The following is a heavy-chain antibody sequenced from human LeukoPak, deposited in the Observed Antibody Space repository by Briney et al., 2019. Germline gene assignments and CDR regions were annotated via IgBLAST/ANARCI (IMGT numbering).Heavy chain of an antibody. Sequence: GESLRLSCVASGFTFSDYWMTWVRQAPGKGLEWVANIKQNGGERYYVDSVKGRFTISRDNAKNSLYLQMNSLRAEDTAVYYCARQFYYDSPRAFDIWGQGTMVTVSS. D-gene: IGHD3-22*01. J-gene: IGHJ3*02. CDR1: GFTFSDYW. CDR3: ARQFYYDSPRAFDI. V-gene: IGHV3-7*03. CDR2: IKQNGGER.